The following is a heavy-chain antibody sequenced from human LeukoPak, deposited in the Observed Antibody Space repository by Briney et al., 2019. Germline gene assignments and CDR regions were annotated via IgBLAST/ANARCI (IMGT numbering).Heavy chain of an antibody. D-gene: IGHD1-14*01. V-gene: IGHV1-46*01. J-gene: IGHJ6*03. Sequence: ASVKVSCKASGYTFTSYYIHWVRQAPGQGLEWVGTINPSGGGASHAQKFQGRVTMTRDMSTTTVYMELSSLRSEDTAVYYCARDPGVPGYYYYYMDVWGKGTTVIVSS. CDR3: ARDPGVPGYYYYYMDV. CDR2: INPSGGGA. CDR1: GYTFTSYY.